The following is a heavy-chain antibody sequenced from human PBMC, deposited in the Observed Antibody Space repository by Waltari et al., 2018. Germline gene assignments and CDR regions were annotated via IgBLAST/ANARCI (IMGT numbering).Heavy chain of an antibody. CDR3: AGGNLAGVDY. J-gene: IGHJ4*02. CDR1: GGSFSGYY. CDR2: INHRGST. Sequence: QVQLQQWGAGLLKPSETLSLTCAVYGGSFSGYYWTWIRQPPGKGPEWIGKINHRGSTNFNPSLKSRVTISVDTSKNQFSLKLSSVTAAYTAVYYCAGGNLAGVDYWGQGTLVTVSS. D-gene: IGHD6-13*01. V-gene: IGHV4-34*01.